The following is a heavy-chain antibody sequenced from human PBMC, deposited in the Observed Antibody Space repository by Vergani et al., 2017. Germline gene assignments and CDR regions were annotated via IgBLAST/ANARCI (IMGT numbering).Heavy chain of an antibody. V-gene: IGHV1-69*12. CDR2: IIPICGTA. D-gene: IGHD2-2*01. CDR3: ARGAYCSSTSCYRRPPYYYYYYGMDV. CDR1: GGTFSSYA. J-gene: IGHJ6*02. Sequence: QVQLVQSGAEVKKPGSSVKVSCKASGGTFSSYAISWVRQAPGQGLEWMGGIIPICGTANYAQKFQGRVTITADESTSTAYMELSSLRSEDTAVYYCARGAYCSSTSCYRRPPYYYYYYGMDVWGQGTTVTVSS.